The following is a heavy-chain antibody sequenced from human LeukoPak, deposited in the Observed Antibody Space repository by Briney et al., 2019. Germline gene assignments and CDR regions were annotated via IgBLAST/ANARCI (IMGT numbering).Heavy chain of an antibody. CDR2: VNYRGSP. V-gene: IGHV4-34*01. CDR1: GGSFSGYL. J-gene: IGHJ3*02. Sequence: MPSETLSLTCDVPGGSFSGYLWSWIRQSPGKGLEWIGEVNYRGSPHYNPSLESRVTISVDTSKNQFSLKLSSVTAADTAVYYCARRSDAFDIWGQGTLVTVSS. CDR3: ARRSDAFDI.